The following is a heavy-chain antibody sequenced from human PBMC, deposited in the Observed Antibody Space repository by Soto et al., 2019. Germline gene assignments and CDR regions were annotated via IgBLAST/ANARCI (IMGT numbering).Heavy chain of an antibody. V-gene: IGHV3-21*01. D-gene: IGHD4-17*01. CDR2: ISSSSSYI. CDR3: ARLMTTVTTNAFDI. J-gene: IGHJ3*02. Sequence: EVQLVESGGGLVKPGGSLRLSCAASGFTFSSYSMNWVRQAPGKGLEWVSSISSSSSYIYYADSVKGRFTISRDNAKNSLYLQMNSLRAEDTAVYYCARLMTTVTTNAFDIGGQGTMVTVSS. CDR1: GFTFSSYS.